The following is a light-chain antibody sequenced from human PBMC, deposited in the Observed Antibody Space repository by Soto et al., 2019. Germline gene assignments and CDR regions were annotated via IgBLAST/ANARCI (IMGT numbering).Light chain of an antibody. J-gene: IGKJ1*01. CDR2: KAS. CDR3: QQYNSYSRT. CDR1: QSISSW. V-gene: IGKV1-5*03. Sequence: DIQMTQSPSTLSASVGDRVTITCRASQSISSWLAWYQQKPGKAPKLLIYKASSLESGVPSRFGGSGSGTEFTLTISSLQPDEFATYYWQQYNSYSRTFGQGTKVEIK.